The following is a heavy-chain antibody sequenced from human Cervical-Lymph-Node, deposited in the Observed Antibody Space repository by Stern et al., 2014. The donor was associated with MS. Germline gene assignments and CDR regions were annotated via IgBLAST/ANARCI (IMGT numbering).Heavy chain of an antibody. CDR2: ISPGDSDT. CDR1: GYTFTNYW. CDR3: ARLDCSGSSCYSGDFDY. D-gene: IGHD2-15*01. Sequence: EVQLVQSGAEVKKPGASLKISCKGSGYTFTNYWIAWVRQMPGKGLEWMGIISPGDSDTSYSPSFHGPVTISADKSIKTAYLQWSSLKASDTAMLYCARLDCSGSSCYSGDFDYWGQGTLVTVSS. V-gene: IGHV5-51*01. J-gene: IGHJ4*02.